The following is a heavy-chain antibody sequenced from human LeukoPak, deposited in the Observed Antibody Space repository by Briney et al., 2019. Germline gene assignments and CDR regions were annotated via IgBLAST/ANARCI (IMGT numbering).Heavy chain of an antibody. CDR2: ISSSDSTI. CDR1: GFTFSSYE. V-gene: IGHV3-48*03. CDR3: ARGYTRSQGTFDV. Sequence: GGSLRLSCAASGFTFSSYEMNWVRQAPGKGLEWVSYISSSDSTIYYADSVKGRFTISRDNAKNSLYLQINSLRAEDTAVYYCARGYTRSQGTFDVWGQGTMVTVSS. D-gene: IGHD5-18*01. J-gene: IGHJ3*01.